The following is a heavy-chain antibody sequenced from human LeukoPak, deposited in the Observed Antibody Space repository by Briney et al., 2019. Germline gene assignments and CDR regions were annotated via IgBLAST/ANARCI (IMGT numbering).Heavy chain of an antibody. V-gene: IGHV1-3*01. J-gene: IGHJ4*02. CDR2: INPANNGT. CDR3: SAELVH. D-gene: IGHD3-9*01. Sequence: ASVKFSCKTSGYTFTDYALHWVRQAPGQTLEWMGWINPANNGTKYSQRFRGRLSITRDSAASTAYMELSNLRPQDMAVYYCSAELVHWGQGALVIVSP. CDR1: GYTFTDYA.